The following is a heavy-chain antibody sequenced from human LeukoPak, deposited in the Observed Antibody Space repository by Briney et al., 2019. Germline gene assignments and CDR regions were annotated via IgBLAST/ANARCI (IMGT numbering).Heavy chain of an antibody. CDR3: ARHFAFSYYYMDV. CDR1: GGSISSYY. V-gene: IGHV4-59*08. J-gene: IGHJ6*03. Sequence: SETLSLTCTVSGGSISSYYWSWIRQPPGKGLEWIGYIYYSGSTNYNPSLKSRVTISVDTSKDQFSLKLSSVTAADTAVYYCARHFAFSYYYMDVWGKGTTVTVSS. CDR2: IYYSGST.